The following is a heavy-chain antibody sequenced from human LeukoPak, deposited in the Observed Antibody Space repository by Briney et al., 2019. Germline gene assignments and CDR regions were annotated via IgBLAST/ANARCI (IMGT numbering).Heavy chain of an antibody. V-gene: IGHV3-30*02. CDR1: GFTFSYYG. D-gene: IGHD1-1*01. J-gene: IGHJ4*01. CDR2: VASDGNFR. Sequence: PGGSVRLSCAASGFTFSYYGMHWVRQAPGKGLEWVAYVASDGNFRDYVDSVKGRFTVSRDNSKDTLYLQMDSLRTEDTGVYYCANLPYNWNTHFDDYWGHGTLVTVSS. CDR3: ANLPYNWNTHFDDY.